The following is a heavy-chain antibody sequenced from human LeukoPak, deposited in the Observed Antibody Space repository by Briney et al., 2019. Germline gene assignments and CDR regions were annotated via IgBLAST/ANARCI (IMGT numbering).Heavy chain of an antibody. CDR1: GFTFSSYA. CDR2: ISGRGGVT. Sequence: AGGSPRLSCAASGFTFSSYAMSWVRQAPGRGLEWVSAISGRGGVTYYADSVKGRFTISRDNSKNTLYLQMNSLRAEDTAVYYCAKDTVAAVAVPYWGQGTLVTVSS. J-gene: IGHJ4*02. V-gene: IGHV3-23*01. CDR3: AKDTVAAVAVPY. D-gene: IGHD6-19*01.